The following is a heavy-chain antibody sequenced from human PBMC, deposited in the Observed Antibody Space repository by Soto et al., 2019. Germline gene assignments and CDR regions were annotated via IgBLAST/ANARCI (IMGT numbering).Heavy chain of an antibody. CDR3: ARDLYDFWSGYHYNWFDP. CDR2: ISAYNGNT. CDR1: GYTFTSYG. D-gene: IGHD3-3*01. V-gene: IGHV1-18*04. J-gene: IGHJ5*02. Sequence: ASVKVSCKASGYTFTSYGLSWARQAPGQGLEWMGWISAYNGNTNYAQKLQGRVTMTTDTSTSTAYMELRSLRSDDTAVYYCARDLYDFWSGYHYNWFDPWGQGTLVTVSS.